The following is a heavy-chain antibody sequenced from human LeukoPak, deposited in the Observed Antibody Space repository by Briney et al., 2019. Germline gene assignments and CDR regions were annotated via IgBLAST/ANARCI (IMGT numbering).Heavy chain of an antibody. V-gene: IGHV3-53*01. CDR3: ARDRRFRFGEPGPYYYYGMDV. CDR1: GFTVSSNY. D-gene: IGHD3-10*01. CDR2: IYSGGST. Sequence: GGSLRLSCAASGFTVSSNYMSWVRQAPGKGLEWVSVIYSGGSTYYAASVKGRFTISRDNSKNTLYLQMNSLRAEDTAVYYCARDRRFRFGEPGPYYYYGMDVWGQGTTVTVSS. J-gene: IGHJ6*02.